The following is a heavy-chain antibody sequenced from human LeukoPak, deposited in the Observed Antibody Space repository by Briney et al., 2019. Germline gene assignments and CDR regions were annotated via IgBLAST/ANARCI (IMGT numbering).Heavy chain of an antibody. V-gene: IGHV4-59*01. CDR3: ARARELFYFDY. CDR1: GGSTSSYY. J-gene: IGHJ4*02. CDR2: IHNSGST. D-gene: IGHD3-10*01. Sequence: PSETLSLTCTVSGGSTSSYYWSWIRQPPEKGLEWIGYIHNSGSTSYNPSLKSRVTISVDTSKNQFSLKLSSVTAADTAVYYRARARELFYFDYWGQGNLGTVSS.